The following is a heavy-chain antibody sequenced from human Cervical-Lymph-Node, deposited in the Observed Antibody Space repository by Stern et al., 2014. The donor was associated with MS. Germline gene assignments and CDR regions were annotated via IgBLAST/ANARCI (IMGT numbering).Heavy chain of an antibody. V-gene: IGHV4-59*01. D-gene: IGHD6-13*01. CDR1: TDSISRYY. Sequence: VQLLESGPGLVKPSETLSLTCTVSTDSISRYYWSWVRQSPGQGLEWIGYIYYTGSTNYNPSLEGRLTISLDTSKKQFSLKLTSVTAADTAVYYCAAHRSRSGSSWNFDYWGQGALVTVSS. CDR2: IYYTGST. J-gene: IGHJ5*01. CDR3: AAHRSRSGSSWNFDY.